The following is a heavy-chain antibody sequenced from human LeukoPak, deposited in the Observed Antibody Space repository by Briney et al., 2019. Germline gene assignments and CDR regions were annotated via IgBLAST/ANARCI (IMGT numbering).Heavy chain of an antibody. CDR1: GFTFSSYG. CDR2: IRYDGSNK. V-gene: IGHV3-30*02. J-gene: IGHJ6*03. CDR3: ARFAAGGSYYYYMDV. D-gene: IGHD3-10*01. Sequence: GGSLRLSCAASGFTFSSYGMHWVRQAPGKGLEWVAFIRYDGSNKYYADSVKGRFTISRDNSKNTLYLQMNSLRADDTAVYYCARFAAGGSYYYYMDVWGKGTTVTVSS.